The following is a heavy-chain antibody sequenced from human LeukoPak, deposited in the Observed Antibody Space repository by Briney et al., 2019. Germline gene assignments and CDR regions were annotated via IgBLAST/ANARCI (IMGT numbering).Heavy chain of an antibody. CDR2: IYYSGST. Sequence: SETLSLTCTVSGGSISSYYWSWIRQPPGKGLEWIGYIYYSGSTNYNPSLKSRVTISVDTSKNQFSLKLSSVTAADTAVYYCAREDYDGYDAFDIWGQGTMVTVSS. CDR3: AREDYDGYDAFDI. V-gene: IGHV4-59*01. CDR1: GGSISSYY. D-gene: IGHD3-22*01. J-gene: IGHJ3*02.